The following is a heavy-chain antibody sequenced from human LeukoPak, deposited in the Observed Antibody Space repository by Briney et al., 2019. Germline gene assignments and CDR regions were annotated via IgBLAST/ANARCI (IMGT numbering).Heavy chain of an antibody. J-gene: IGHJ4*02. CDR2: IKSKADGGTI. CDR1: GITFSNAW. Sequence: KPGGSLRLSCAASGITFSNAWMSWVRQAPGKGLEWVGRIKSKADGGTIDYAAPVKGRFTISTDDSKITSYLQMNSLKIEDTAVYYCTTDRAITVRPVFDFWGQGTLVTVSS. V-gene: IGHV3-15*01. CDR3: TTDRAITVRPVFDF. D-gene: IGHD6-6*01.